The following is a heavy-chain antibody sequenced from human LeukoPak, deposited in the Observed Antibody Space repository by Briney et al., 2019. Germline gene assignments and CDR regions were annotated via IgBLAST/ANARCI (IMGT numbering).Heavy chain of an antibody. CDR1: GYTFTSYD. D-gene: IGHD3-10*01. CDR2: MNPNSGNT. J-gene: IGHJ4*02. Sequence: ASVKVSCKASGYTFTSYDINWVRQATGQGLEWMGWMNPNSGNTGYAQKFQGRVTMTRNTSISTAYMELSSPRSEDTAVYYCASVPRTYYYGSGSYYYFDYWGQGTLVTVSS. V-gene: IGHV1-8*01. CDR3: ASVPRTYYYGSGSYYYFDY.